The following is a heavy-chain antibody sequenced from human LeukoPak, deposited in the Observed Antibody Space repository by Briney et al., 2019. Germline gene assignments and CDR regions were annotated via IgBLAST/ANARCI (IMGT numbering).Heavy chain of an antibody. V-gene: IGHV3-30-3*01. J-gene: IGHJ4*02. CDR3: ARDPVRGGEVGATFFDY. Sequence: GGSLRLSCAASGFTFSSYAMHWVRQAPGKGLEWVAVISYDGSNKYYADSVKGRFTISRDNSKNTLYLQMNSLRAEDTAVYYCARDPVRGGEVGATFFDYWGQGTLVTVSS. CDR2: ISYDGSNK. CDR1: GFTFSSYA. D-gene: IGHD1-26*01.